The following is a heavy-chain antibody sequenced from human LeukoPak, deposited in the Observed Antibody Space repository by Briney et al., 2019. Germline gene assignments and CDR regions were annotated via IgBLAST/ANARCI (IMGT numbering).Heavy chain of an antibody. Sequence: SETLSLTCTVSGGSVSSGTYYWSWIRQPPGKGLEWIGYIYYSGSTNYNPSLKSRVTISVDTSKNQFSLILSSVTAADTAVYYCATPGLARAYWGQGTLVTVSS. J-gene: IGHJ4*02. CDR1: GGSVSSGTYY. D-gene: IGHD1-14*01. CDR3: ATPGLARAY. CDR2: IYYSGST. V-gene: IGHV4-61*01.